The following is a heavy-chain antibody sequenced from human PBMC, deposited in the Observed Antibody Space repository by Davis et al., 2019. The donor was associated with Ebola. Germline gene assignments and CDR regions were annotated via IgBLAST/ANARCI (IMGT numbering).Heavy chain of an antibody. D-gene: IGHD3-10*01. CDR2: ISSSSSTI. Sequence: GESLKISCAASGFTFSDYYMSWIRQAPGKGLEWVSYISSSSSTIYYADSVKGRFTISRDNAKNSLYLQMNSLRAEDTAVYYCARDSVREHYYYYGMDVWGQGTTVTVSS. CDR1: GFTFSDYY. CDR3: ARDSVREHYYYYGMDV. V-gene: IGHV3-11*04. J-gene: IGHJ6*02.